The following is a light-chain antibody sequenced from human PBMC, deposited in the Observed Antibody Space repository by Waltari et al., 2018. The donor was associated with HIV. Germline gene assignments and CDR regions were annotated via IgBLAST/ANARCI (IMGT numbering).Light chain of an antibody. V-gene: IGLV2-14*01. CDR2: EVY. J-gene: IGLJ3*02. Sequence: HSALTQPASVSGSPGQSITISCTGPTSDITDFNFVSWDQHSPGRPPKLIIFEVYSRPSGIADRFSGSKSGVTASLTISALRAEDEADYFCSSYSARGFVVFGGGTKVTVL. CDR3: SSYSARGFVV. CDR1: TSDITDFNF.